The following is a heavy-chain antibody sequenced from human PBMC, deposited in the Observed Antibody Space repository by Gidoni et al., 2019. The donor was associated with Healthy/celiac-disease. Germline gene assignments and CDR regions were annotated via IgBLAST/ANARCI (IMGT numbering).Heavy chain of an antibody. CDR3: ARDSRGGWNYDFWSGGTDNWFDP. D-gene: IGHD3-3*01. J-gene: IGHJ5*02. CDR2: IYYSGST. V-gene: IGHV4-39*07. Sequence: QLQLQESGPGLVKPSETLSLTCTVSGCSISSSSSYWGWIRQPPGKGLEWIGSIYYSGSTYYNPSLKSRVTISVDTSKNQFSLKLSSVTAADTAVYYCARDSRGGWNYDFWSGGTDNWFDPWGQGTLVTVSS. CDR1: GCSISSSSSY.